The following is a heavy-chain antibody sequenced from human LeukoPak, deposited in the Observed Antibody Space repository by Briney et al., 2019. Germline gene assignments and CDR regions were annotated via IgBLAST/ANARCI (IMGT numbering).Heavy chain of an antibody. V-gene: IGHV3-7*01. Sequence: GGSVRRSCAASGFTFSSYWMSWVRQAPGKGLEWVATIKRDGSEKYYVDSVKGRFTVSRDNAKNSLYLQMNSLRADDTAVYYCARLSGDITVFDLWGQGTLVTVSS. J-gene: IGHJ4*02. CDR1: GFTFSSYW. CDR3: ARLSGDITVFDL. CDR2: IKRDGSEK. D-gene: IGHD7-27*01.